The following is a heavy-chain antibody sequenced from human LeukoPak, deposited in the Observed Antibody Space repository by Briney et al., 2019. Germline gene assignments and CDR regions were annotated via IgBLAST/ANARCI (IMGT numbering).Heavy chain of an antibody. Sequence: SVKVSCKASGGTFSSYAISWVRQAPGQGLERMGGIIPIFGTANYAQKFQGRVTITADESTSTAYMELSSLRSEDTAVYYCARVNDILTGPIEGFDPWGQGTLVTVSS. D-gene: IGHD3-9*01. V-gene: IGHV1-69*13. CDR2: IIPIFGTA. CDR1: GGTFSSYA. CDR3: ARVNDILTGPIEGFDP. J-gene: IGHJ5*02.